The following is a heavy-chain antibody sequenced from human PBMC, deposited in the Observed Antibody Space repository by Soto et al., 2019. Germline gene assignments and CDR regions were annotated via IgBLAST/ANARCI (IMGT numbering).Heavy chain of an antibody. J-gene: IGHJ4*02. D-gene: IGHD3-10*01. CDR2: IYYSGST. CDR3: ARSMVRGVIRDFDY. CDR1: GGSISSYY. V-gene: IGHV4-59*01. Sequence: SETRSLTCTVSGGSISSYYWSWIRQPPGKGLEWIGYIYYSGSTNYNPSLKSRVTISVDTSKNQFSLKLSSVTAADTAVYYCARSMVRGVIRDFDYWGQGTLVTVSS.